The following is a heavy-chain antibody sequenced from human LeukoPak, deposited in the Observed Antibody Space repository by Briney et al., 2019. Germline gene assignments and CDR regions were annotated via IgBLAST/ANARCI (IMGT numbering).Heavy chain of an antibody. Sequence: SVKVSCKASGGTFSSYAISWVRQAPGQGLEWMGGIIPIFGTANYAQKLQGRVTITADESTSTAYMELSSLRSEDTAVYYCARKGGISSGWYDDAFDIWGQGTMVTVSS. D-gene: IGHD6-19*01. V-gene: IGHV1-69*01. J-gene: IGHJ3*02. CDR2: IIPIFGTA. CDR1: GGTFSSYA. CDR3: ARKGGISSGWYDDAFDI.